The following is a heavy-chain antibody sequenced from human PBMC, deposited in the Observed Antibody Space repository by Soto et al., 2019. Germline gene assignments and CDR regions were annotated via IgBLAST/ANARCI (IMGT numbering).Heavy chain of an antibody. CDR2: TYYRSKWYN. V-gene: IGHV6-1*01. D-gene: IGHD5-18*01. Sequence: SQTLSLTCAISGDSVSSNSAAWNWIRQSPSRGLEWLRRTYYRSKWYNDYAVSVKSRITINPDTSKNQFSLQLNSVTPEDMAVYYCARSLSPRYSYGENWFDPWGLGTLVTVSS. CDR1: GDSVSSNSAA. J-gene: IGHJ5*02. CDR3: ARSLSPRYSYGENWFDP.